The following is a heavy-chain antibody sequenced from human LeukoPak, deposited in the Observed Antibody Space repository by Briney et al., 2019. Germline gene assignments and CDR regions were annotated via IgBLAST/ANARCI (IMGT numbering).Heavy chain of an antibody. CDR1: GFTFSNYA. CDR2: ITSDGINQ. J-gene: IGHJ4*02. D-gene: IGHD2-15*01. Sequence: GGSLRLSCAASGFTFSNYAMHWVRQAPGKGLEWLAVITSDGINQHYADSVRGRLTISRDNSIKTLFLQMNSLGTDDTAVYYCARDIGIVVVVAATGSFDYWGQGTLVTVSS. V-gene: IGHV3-30*04. CDR3: ARDIGIVVVVAATGSFDY.